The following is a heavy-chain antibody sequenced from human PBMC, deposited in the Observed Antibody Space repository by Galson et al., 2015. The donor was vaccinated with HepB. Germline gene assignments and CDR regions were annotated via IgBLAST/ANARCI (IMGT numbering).Heavy chain of an antibody. D-gene: IGHD7-27*01. CDR3: ARAQTGGPGSPDFDY. CDR2: IWYDGSNK. J-gene: IGHJ4*02. CDR1: GFTFSSYG. Sequence: SLRLSCAASGFTFSSYGMHWVRQAPGKGLEWVAVIWYDGSNKYYADSVKGRFTISRDNSKNTLYLQMNSLRAEDTAVYYCARAQTGGPGSPDFDYWGQGTLVTVSS. V-gene: IGHV3-33*01.